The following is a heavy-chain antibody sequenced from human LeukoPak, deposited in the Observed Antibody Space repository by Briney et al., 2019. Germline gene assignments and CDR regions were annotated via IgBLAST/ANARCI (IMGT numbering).Heavy chain of an antibody. J-gene: IGHJ5*02. CDR3: ARDQGAVTAPFDP. CDR1: GFTFSSYA. CDR2: ISYDGSKK. V-gene: IGHV3-30*04. Sequence: GRSLRLSCAASGFTFSSYAMHWVRQAPGKGLEWVAVISYDGSKKYYADSVKGRFTISRDNSKNTLYLQMNSLRAEDTAVYYCARDQGAVTAPFDPWGQGTLVTVSS. D-gene: IGHD2-21*02.